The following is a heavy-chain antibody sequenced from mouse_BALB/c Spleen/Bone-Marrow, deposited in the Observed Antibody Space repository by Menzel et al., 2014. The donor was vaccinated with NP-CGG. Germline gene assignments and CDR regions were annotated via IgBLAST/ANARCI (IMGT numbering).Heavy chain of an antibody. CDR1: GYTFTDYA. Sequence: QVQLQQSGAELVRPGVSVKIPCKGSGYTFTDYAMHWVKRSHAKSLEWIGVISTYYGDASYNQKFKGKATMTVDKSSSTAYMELARLTSEDSAIYYCARWRYYGSSYVSHYAMDYWGQGTSVTVSS. D-gene: IGHD1-1*01. V-gene: IGHV1S137*01. J-gene: IGHJ4*01. CDR3: ARWRYYGSSYVSHYAMDY. CDR2: ISTYYGDA.